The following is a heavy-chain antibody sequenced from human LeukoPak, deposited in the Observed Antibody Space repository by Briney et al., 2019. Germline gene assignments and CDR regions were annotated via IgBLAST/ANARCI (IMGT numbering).Heavy chain of an antibody. Sequence: PSETLSLTCTVSGGSISSSSYYWGWIRQPPGKGLEWIGSIYYSGSTSYNPSLKSRVTISEDTSKNQLSLRLRSVTAADTAVYYCARVPYQDSSGYRDYWGQGTLVTVSS. J-gene: IGHJ4*02. V-gene: IGHV4-39*07. D-gene: IGHD3-22*01. CDR1: GGSISSSSYY. CDR3: ARVPYQDSSGYRDY. CDR2: IYYSGST.